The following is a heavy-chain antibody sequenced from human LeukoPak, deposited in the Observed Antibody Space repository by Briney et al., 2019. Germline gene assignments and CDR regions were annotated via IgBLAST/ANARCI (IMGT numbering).Heavy chain of an antibody. CDR3: ANDFRNGGHDY. Sequence: PGGSLRLSCVASGFRLGDYYMSWIRQAPGMGLEWVSYIKNTGDTQYYADSVKGRFTISRDNAKNSLYLQMNSLRVEDTAVYYCANDFRNGGHDYWGQGTLVTVSS. CDR1: GFRLGDYY. J-gene: IGHJ4*02. D-gene: IGHD2-8*01. V-gene: IGHV3-11*01. CDR2: IKNTGDTQ.